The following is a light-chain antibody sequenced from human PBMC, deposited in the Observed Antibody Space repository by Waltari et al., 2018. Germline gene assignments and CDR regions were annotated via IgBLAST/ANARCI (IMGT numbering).Light chain of an antibody. J-gene: IGKJ4*01. V-gene: IGKV3-11*01. CDR1: QSVTTS. CDR3: HQRTSWPLT. Sequence: EIVLTQSPATLSLSPGERATLSCRASQSVTTSLAWYQQKPGQPPRLLIFDASDRATGVPARFSGSGSGTDFTLTISSLEPEDFAVYFCHQRTSWPLTFGGGTQVEFK. CDR2: DAS.